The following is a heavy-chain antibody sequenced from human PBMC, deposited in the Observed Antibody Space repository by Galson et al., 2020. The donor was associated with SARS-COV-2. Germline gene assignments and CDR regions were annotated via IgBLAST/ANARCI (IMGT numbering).Heavy chain of an antibody. V-gene: IGHV3-23*01. J-gene: IGHJ4*02. D-gene: IGHD6-13*01. CDR2: ISGGGGST. CDR1: GFTFSNYA. CDR3: ARLAAADIRYYFDY. Sequence: GGSLLSCAASGFTFSNYAMSWVRQAPGKGLEWVSTISGGGGSTFYADSVKGRFTISRDNPKNTLYLQMNNLRAGDTAVYYCARLAAADIRYYFDYWGQGTLVTVSS.